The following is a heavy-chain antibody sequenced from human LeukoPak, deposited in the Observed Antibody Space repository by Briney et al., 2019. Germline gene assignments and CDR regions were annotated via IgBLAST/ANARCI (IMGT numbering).Heavy chain of an antibody. V-gene: IGHV4-4*02. J-gene: IGHJ4*02. Sequence: SETLSLTCGVSGGSVSSTNWWTWIRQPPGKGLEWIGEVHLDGRTNFNPSLKSRLTMSVDLSENHVSLKLTSVTAADTAVYYCAREGGFYRPLDYSGQGTLVTVS. CDR1: GGSVSSTNW. CDR3: AREGGFYRPLDY. D-gene: IGHD6-25*01. CDR2: VHLDGRT.